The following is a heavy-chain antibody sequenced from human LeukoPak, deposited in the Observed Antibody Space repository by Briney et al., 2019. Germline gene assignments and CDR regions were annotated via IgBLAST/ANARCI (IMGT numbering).Heavy chain of an antibody. J-gene: IGHJ4*02. CDR3: ARVGLGLSAPDY. D-gene: IGHD3-16*01. CDR1: GFTFNSYS. Sequence: GGSLRLSCVASGFTFNSYSMNWVRQTPGKGLEWVSYITATTGIITYADSVKGRFTVSRDNTENSVYLQMTSLRAEDTAVYYCARVGLGLSAPDYWGQGTLVSASS. V-gene: IGHV3-48*01. CDR2: ITATTGII.